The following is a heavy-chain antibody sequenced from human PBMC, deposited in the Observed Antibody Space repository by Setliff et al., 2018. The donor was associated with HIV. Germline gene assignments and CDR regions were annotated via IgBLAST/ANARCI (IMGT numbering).Heavy chain of an antibody. CDR2: IYYSGGT. J-gene: IGHJ4*02. CDR1: GGSISSYY. Sequence: SETLSLTCNVSGGSISSYYWNWVRQPPGKGLEWIGYIYYSGGTNYNPSLKSRVTISADKSKNQFSLKLSSVTAADTAVYYCARGSSGWTFDYWGQGTLVTVSS. CDR3: ARGSSGWTFDY. V-gene: IGHV4-59*01. D-gene: IGHD6-19*01.